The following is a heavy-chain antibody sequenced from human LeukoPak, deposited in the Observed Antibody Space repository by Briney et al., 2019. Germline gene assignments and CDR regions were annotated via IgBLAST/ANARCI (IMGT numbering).Heavy chain of an antibody. V-gene: IGHV4-39*01. CDR2: IYYSGST. CDR3: ASMCPYYYDSSGYLDY. Sequence: PSETLSLTCTVSGGSISSSSYYWGWIRRPPGKGLEWIGSIYYSGSTYYNPSLKSRVTISVDTSKNQFSLKLSSVTAADTAVYYCASMCPYYYDSSGYLDYWGQGTLVTVSS. J-gene: IGHJ4*02. CDR1: GGSISSSSYY. D-gene: IGHD3-22*01.